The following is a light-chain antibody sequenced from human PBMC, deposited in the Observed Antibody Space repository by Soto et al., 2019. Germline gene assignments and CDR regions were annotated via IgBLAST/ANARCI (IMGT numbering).Light chain of an antibody. Sequence: QSALTQPASVSGSPGQSITFSCTGTSSDVGGYNSVSWYQQDPGKAPKLIIYDVSNRPSGVSNRFSGSKSGNMASLTISGLQAEDEADYYCSSYTSSSTLVFGGGTKVTVL. CDR2: DVS. CDR1: SSDVGGYNS. J-gene: IGLJ2*01. CDR3: SSYTSSSTLV. V-gene: IGLV2-14*01.